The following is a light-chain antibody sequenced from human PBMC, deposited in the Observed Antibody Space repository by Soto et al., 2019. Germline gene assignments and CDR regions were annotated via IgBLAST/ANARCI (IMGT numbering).Light chain of an antibody. CDR3: QQYGSSPFT. CDR2: DAS. CDR1: RSVSSY. Sequence: EIVLTQSPATLSLSPGERATLSCRARRSVSSYLAWYQQKPGLAPRLLIYDASSRATGIPDRFSGSGSGTDFTLTISRLEPEDFAVYYCQQYGSSPFTFGPGTKVDIK. J-gene: IGKJ3*01. V-gene: IGKV3D-20*01.